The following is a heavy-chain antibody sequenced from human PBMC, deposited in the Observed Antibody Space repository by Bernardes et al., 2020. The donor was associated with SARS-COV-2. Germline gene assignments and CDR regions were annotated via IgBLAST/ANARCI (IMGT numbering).Heavy chain of an antibody. Sequence: ASVKVSCKASGYAFTSYAMNWVRQAPGQGLEWMGWINTNTGNPTYAQGFTGRFVFSLDTSVSTAYLQISSLKAEDTAVYYCARGEDYYGSGSVLPELDYWGQGTLVTVSS. CDR1: GYAFTSYA. V-gene: IGHV7-4-1*02. CDR3: ARGEDYYGSGSVLPELDY. D-gene: IGHD3-10*01. J-gene: IGHJ4*02. CDR2: INTNTGNP.